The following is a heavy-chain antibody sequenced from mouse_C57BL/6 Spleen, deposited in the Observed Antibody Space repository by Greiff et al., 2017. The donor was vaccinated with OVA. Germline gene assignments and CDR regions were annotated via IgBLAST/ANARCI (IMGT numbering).Heavy chain of an antibody. CDR3: ARLSYYGNRDYFDY. D-gene: IGHD2-1*01. Sequence: QVQLQQPGAELVKPGASVKLSCKASGYTFTSYWMHWVKQRPGQGLEWIGMIHPNSGSTNYNEKFKSKATLTVDKSSSTAYMQLSSLTSEDSAVYYCARLSYYGNRDYFDYWGQGTTLTVSS. CDR2: IHPNSGST. J-gene: IGHJ2*01. V-gene: IGHV1-64*01. CDR1: GYTFTSYW.